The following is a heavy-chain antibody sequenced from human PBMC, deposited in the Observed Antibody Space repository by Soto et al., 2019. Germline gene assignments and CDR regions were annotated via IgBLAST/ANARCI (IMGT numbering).Heavy chain of an antibody. J-gene: IGHJ6*02. V-gene: IGHV1-8*01. CDR2: MNPNSGNT. D-gene: IGHD3-22*01. CDR3: ARVQDATYYYDSSGYQNGYYHYGMDV. Sequence: RASVKVSCKASGYTFTSYDTNWVRQATGQGLEWMGWMNPNSGNTGYAQKFQGRVTMTRNTSISTAYMELSSLRSEDTAVYYCARVQDATYYYDSSGYQNGYYHYGMDVWGPATTVTVSS. CDR1: GYTFTSYD.